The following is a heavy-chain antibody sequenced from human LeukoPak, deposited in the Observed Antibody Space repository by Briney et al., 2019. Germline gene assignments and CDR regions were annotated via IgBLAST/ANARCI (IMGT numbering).Heavy chain of an antibody. D-gene: IGHD2-21*02. Sequence: GASVKVSCKASGYTFTSYYMHWVRQAPGQRLEWMGIINPSGGSTSYAQKFQGRVTMTRDTSTSTVYMELSSLRSEDTAVYYCARSSHIVVVTAILGEYFQHWGQGTLVTVSS. CDR3: ARSSHIVVVTAILGEYFQH. J-gene: IGHJ1*01. CDR1: GYTFTSYY. V-gene: IGHV1-46*01. CDR2: INPSGGST.